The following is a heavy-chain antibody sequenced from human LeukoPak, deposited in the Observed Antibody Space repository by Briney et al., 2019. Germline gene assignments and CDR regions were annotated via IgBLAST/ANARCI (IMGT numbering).Heavy chain of an antibody. CDR2: INPNSGGT. V-gene: IGHV1-2*02. CDR3: ARVRGYSGYDLDY. CDR1: GYTFSGHY. D-gene: IGHD5-12*01. Sequence: ASVKVSCKASGYTFSGHYIHWVRQAPGQGLEWMGWINPNSGGTNYAQKFQGRVTMTRDTSISTAYMELSRLRSDDTAVYYCARVRGYSGYDLDYWGQGTLVTVSS. J-gene: IGHJ4*02.